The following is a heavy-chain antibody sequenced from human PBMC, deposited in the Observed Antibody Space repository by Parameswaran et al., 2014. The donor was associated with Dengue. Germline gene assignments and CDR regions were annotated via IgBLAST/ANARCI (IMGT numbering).Heavy chain of an antibody. V-gene: IGHV4-59*01. CDR2: IFYKGST. Sequence: WIRQPPGKAPEWIGYIFYKGSTNYNPSLKSRVTISVDPSKNLLSLKLSSVTAADTAVYYCARMLLSSENSYGRFYKWFDPWGQGTLVTVSS. J-gene: IGHJ5*02. D-gene: IGHD5-18*01. CDR3: ARMLLSSENSYGRFYKWFDP.